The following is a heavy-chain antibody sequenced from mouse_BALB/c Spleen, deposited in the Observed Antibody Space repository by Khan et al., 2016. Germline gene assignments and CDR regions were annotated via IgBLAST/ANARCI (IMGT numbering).Heavy chain of an antibody. V-gene: IGHV6-6*01. D-gene: IGHD4-1*01. CDR3: TRQSGSWFAY. CDR2: IRNKANNPAT. J-gene: IGHJ3*01. Sequence: EVKLEESGGGLVQPGGSMKLSCAASGFTFSGAWMDRVRQSPEKGLEWVAEIRNKANNPATYYAESVKGRFTISGDDSKSSVYLQMNSLRAEDTGIYYCTRQSGSWFAYWGQGTLVTVSA. CDR1: GFTFSGAW.